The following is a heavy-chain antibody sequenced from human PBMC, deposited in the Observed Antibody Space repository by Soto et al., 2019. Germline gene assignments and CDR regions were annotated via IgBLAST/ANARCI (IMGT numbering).Heavy chain of an antibody. J-gene: IGHJ4*02. CDR1: GFTFSSYA. D-gene: IGHD1-1*01. CDR2: IAYDGRNK. Sequence: QVQLVESGGGVVQPGRSLRLSCAASGFTFSSYAMHWVRQAPVKGLAWVAVIAYDGRNKYYAESVKGRFTISRDNSKNTLDLQMNSLRIEDTAVYYCAIELESVFDYWGQGTLVTVSS. CDR3: AIELESVFDY. V-gene: IGHV3-30*04.